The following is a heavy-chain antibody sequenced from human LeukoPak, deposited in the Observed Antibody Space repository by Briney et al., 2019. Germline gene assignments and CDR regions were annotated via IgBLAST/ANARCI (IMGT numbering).Heavy chain of an antibody. D-gene: IGHD5-12*01. CDR3: AKEYSGYDFDY. Sequence: GGSLRLSCAASGFPLRSYSMSWVRQAPGKGLEWVSASSGSGGYTYYADSVKGRFTISRDSSKNTPYLQMNSLRAEDTAVYYCAKEYSGYDFDYWGQGTLVTVSS. CDR1: GFPLRSYS. J-gene: IGHJ4*02. V-gene: IGHV3-23*01. CDR2: SSGSGGYT.